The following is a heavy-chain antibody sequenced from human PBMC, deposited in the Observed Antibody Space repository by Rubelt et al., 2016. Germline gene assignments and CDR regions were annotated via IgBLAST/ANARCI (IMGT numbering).Heavy chain of an antibody. D-gene: IGHD5-12*01. J-gene: IGHJ4*02. CDR2: IIPIFGTA. V-gene: IGHV1-69*01. Sequence: QLVQSGPEVKKPGTSVKVSCKASGGTFSSYAISWVRQAPGQGLEWMGGIIPIFGTANYAQKFQGRVTITADESTSTAYMELSSLRSEDTAVYYCARGPGEYSGYGEGPDFDYWGQGTLVTVSS. CDR1: GGTFSSYA. CDR3: ARGPGEYSGYGEGPDFDY.